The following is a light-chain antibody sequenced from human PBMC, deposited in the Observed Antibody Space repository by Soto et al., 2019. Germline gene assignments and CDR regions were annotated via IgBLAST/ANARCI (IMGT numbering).Light chain of an antibody. CDR1: QSVSSSY. Sequence: MTQSPSTLSLSPGERVTLSCRASQSVSSSYLTWYQQKPGQAPRLLIYGASTRATGIPARFSGSGSGTDFTLTISSLQPEDFAVYYCQQDYNLPPFGQGKRLESK. J-gene: IGKJ5*01. V-gene: IGKV3D-7*01. CDR2: GAS. CDR3: QQDYNLPP.